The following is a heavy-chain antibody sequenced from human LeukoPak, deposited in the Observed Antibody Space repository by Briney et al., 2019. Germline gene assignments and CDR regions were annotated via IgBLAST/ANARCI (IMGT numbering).Heavy chain of an antibody. J-gene: IGHJ5*02. CDR1: GYSFTSYW. D-gene: IGHD2-15*01. CDR3: ARSQGYCSGDSCLQGDWFDP. V-gene: IGHV5-51*01. CDR2: IYPGDSDT. Sequence: GESLKISCKSSGYSFTSYWIGWVRQMPGKGLEWMGIIYPGDSDTRYSPSFQGQVTISADKSIRIAYLQWSSLKASDTAMYYCARSQGYCSGDSCLQGDWFDPWGQGTLVTVSS.